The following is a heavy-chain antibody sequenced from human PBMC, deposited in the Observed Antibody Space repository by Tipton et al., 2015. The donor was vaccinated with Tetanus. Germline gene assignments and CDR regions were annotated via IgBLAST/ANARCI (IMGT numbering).Heavy chain of an antibody. CDR3: ARDPLGDSDDTLDY. J-gene: IGHJ4*02. CDR1: GFTFSSYS. D-gene: IGHD1-26*01. V-gene: IGHV3-21*01. Sequence: SLKLSCAASGFTFSSYSMNWVRQAPGKGLEWVSYISSSSSYIYYADSVKGRFTFSRDNAKNSVYLQMNSLRVEDTAVYYCARDPLGDSDDTLDYWGQGVLVTVSS. CDR2: ISSSSSYI.